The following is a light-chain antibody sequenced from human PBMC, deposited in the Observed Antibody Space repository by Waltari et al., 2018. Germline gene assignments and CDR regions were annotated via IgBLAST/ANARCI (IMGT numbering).Light chain of an antibody. CDR1: QSVLYSSNNKNY. J-gene: IGKJ5*01. CDR3: QQYYSTPIT. Sequence: DIVMTQSPDSLAVSLGERATINCKSSQSVLYSSNNKNYLAWYQQKPGQPPKLLIYWASTRESGVPDRFSGSGSGTDFTLTISSLQAEDVAVYYCQQYYSTPITCGQGTRLGIK. V-gene: IGKV4-1*01. CDR2: WAS.